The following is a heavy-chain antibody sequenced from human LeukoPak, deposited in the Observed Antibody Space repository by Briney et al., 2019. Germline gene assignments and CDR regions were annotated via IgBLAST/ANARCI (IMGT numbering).Heavy chain of an antibody. J-gene: IGHJ4*02. CDR2: IYYSGST. D-gene: IGHD3-3*02. Sequence: SQTLSLTCTVSGGSISSGGYYWSWIRQHPGKGLEWIGYIYYSGSTYYNPSLKSRVTISVDTSKNQFSLKLSSVTAADTAVYYCASITFLEWFRFDYWGQGTLVTVSS. CDR1: GGSISSGGYY. V-gene: IGHV4-31*03. CDR3: ASITFLEWFRFDY.